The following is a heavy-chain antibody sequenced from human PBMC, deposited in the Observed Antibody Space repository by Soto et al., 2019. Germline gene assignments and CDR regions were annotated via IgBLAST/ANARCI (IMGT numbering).Heavy chain of an antibody. J-gene: IGHJ6*02. Sequence: RASVKVSCKASGYTFTSYGISWVRQAPGQGLEWMGGISAYNGNTNYAQKLQGRVTMTTDTSTSTAYMELRSLRSDDTAVYYCARDPFDCSSTSCYSSTEYGMDVWGQGTTVTVS. D-gene: IGHD2-2*02. CDR2: ISAYNGNT. CDR3: ARDPFDCSSTSCYSSTEYGMDV. V-gene: IGHV1-18*04. CDR1: GYTFTSYG.